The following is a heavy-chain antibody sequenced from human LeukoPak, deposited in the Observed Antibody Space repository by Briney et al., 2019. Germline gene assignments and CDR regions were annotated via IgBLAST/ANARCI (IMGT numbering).Heavy chain of an antibody. Sequence: GGSLRLSCAASGFTFSSYSMNWVRQAPGKGLGWVAVVSYDGSYKYYADSVKGRFTISRDNSKNTLYLQMNSLRAEDTAVYYCARAPGHGAAYYFDYWGQGTLVTVSS. CDR2: VSYDGSYK. J-gene: IGHJ4*02. V-gene: IGHV3-30*03. CDR1: GFTFSSYS. CDR3: ARAPGHGAAYYFDY. D-gene: IGHD3-10*01.